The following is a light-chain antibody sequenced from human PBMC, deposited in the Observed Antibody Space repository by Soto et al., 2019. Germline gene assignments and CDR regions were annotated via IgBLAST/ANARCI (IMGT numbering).Light chain of an antibody. CDR3: QQTFSAPVT. CDR1: QSISSY. J-gene: IGKJ2*01. V-gene: IGKV1-39*01. Sequence: DIQMTQSPSSLSASVGDRVTITCRASQSISSYLNWYQQKPGEAPKILIYAASTLQSGVPSRFSGRGSGPDFSLTISSLQPDDFATYYCQQTFSAPVTFGQGTRLEIK. CDR2: AAS.